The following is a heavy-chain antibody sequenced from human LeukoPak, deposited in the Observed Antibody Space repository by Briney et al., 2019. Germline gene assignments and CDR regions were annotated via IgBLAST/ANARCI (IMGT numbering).Heavy chain of an antibody. J-gene: IGHJ4*02. Sequence: PGGSLRLSCAASGFTFSSYAMHWVRQAPGKGLEWVAVISYDGSNKYYADSVKGRFTISRDNSKNTLYLQMNSLRAEDTAVYYCASEPYYDILTGYQYYFDYWGQGTLVTVSS. CDR3: ASEPYYDILTGYQYYFDY. CDR2: ISYDGSNK. CDR1: GFTFSSYA. D-gene: IGHD3-9*01. V-gene: IGHV3-30*04.